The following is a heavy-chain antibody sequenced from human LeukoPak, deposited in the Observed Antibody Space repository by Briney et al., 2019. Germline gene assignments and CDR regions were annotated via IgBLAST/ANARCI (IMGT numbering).Heavy chain of an antibody. J-gene: IGHJ6*04. CDR1: GFTFSSYG. CDR3: AKDLALLWFGESAQLDV. Sequence: SGGSLRLSCAASGFTFSSYGMHWVRQAPGKGLEWVAFIRYDGSNKYYADSVKGRFTISRDNSKNTLYLQMNSLRAEDTAVYYCAKDLALLWFGESAQLDVWGKGTTVTISS. V-gene: IGHV3-30*02. D-gene: IGHD3-10*01. CDR2: IRYDGSNK.